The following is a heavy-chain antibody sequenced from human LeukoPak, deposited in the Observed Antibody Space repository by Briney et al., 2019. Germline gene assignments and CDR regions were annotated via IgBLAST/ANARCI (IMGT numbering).Heavy chain of an antibody. CDR2: INPNSGGT. Sequence: ASVKVSCKASGYTFTGHYMHWVRQARGQRLEWMGRINPNSGGTYYAEKSQGRVTMTSDTSINTAYMDLSSLTSDDAAVYYCARDGSGLGCCSGGNCWFDPWGQGTLVTVSS. CDR3: ARDGSGLGCCSGGNCWFDP. CDR1: GYTFTGHY. V-gene: IGHV1-2*02. D-gene: IGHD2-15*01. J-gene: IGHJ5*02.